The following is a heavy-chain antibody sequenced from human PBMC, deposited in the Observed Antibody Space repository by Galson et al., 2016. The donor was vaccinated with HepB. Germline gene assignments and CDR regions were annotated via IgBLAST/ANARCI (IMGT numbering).Heavy chain of an antibody. Sequence: SLRLSCAASGFSFSNYWMHWVRQAPGKGLVWVSRINYDGTNPFYADTVQGRSTISRDNAKNTLYMQMDSLRVEDTAVYYCASKPANSSTYDFDIWGQGTLVTVSS. J-gene: IGHJ3*02. CDR2: INYDGTNP. V-gene: IGHV3-74*01. D-gene: IGHD2/OR15-2a*01. CDR1: GFSFSNYW. CDR3: ASKPANSSTYDFDI.